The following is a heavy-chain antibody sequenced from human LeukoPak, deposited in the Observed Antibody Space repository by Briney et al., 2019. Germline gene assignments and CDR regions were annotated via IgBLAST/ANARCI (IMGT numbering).Heavy chain of an antibody. V-gene: IGHV4-38-2*02. CDR3: ARDPRGYNWFDP. J-gene: IGHJ5*02. D-gene: IGHD3-10*01. CDR2: ISYNGNT. CDR1: GFSISTGHL. Sequence: SETLSLTCTVTGFSISTGHLWGWIRQSPGKGLEWIGSISYNGNTYYNPSLRSRVTISRDTSKNQFSLKLNFVTAADTAVYYCARDPRGYNWFDPWGQGTLVTVSS.